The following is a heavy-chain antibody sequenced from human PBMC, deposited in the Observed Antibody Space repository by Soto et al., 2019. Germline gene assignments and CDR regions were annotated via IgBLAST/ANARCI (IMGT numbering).Heavy chain of an antibody. Sequence: QVQLVQSGAEVKKPGASVKVSCKAAGYTFTSNDINWVRQVTGQGLEWMGWMNPNSGNTGYAQKFQGRITMTRNTSISTAYMELSSLTSEDTAVYYCARGPGCSSLSYPYYFDYWGQGTLVTVSS. D-gene: IGHD2-2*01. J-gene: IGHJ4*02. CDR3: ARGPGCSSLSYPYYFDY. CDR1: GYTFTSND. CDR2: MNPNSGNT. V-gene: IGHV1-8*01.